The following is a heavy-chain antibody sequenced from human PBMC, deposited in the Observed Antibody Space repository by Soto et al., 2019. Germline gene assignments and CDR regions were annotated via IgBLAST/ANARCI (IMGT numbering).Heavy chain of an antibody. CDR2: ISYDENTR. J-gene: IGHJ5*02. V-gene: IGHV3-30*18. Sequence: QVQLLESGGGVVQPGRSLRLSCEASGFTFSPYGMHWVRQAPGKGLEWVAIISYDENTRYYADSLKGRFTISRDNSKNTLYLDISNVKPEGTAVYYCAKEVLAAGQGWFDPWGQGTLVTVSS. D-gene: IGHD6-13*01. CDR1: GFTFSPYG. CDR3: AKEVLAAGQGWFDP.